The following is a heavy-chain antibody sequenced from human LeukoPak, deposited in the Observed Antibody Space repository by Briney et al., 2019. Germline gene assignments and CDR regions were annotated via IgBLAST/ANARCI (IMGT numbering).Heavy chain of an antibody. D-gene: IGHD5-24*01. CDR3: GGELSRDGSPEDY. Sequence: PGGSLRLSCAASGFTFSDYYMSWIRQAPGKGLEWVSYISSSGSTIYYADSVKGRFTISRDHAKNSLYLQMNSLRAEDTAVYYCGGELSRDGSPEDYWGQGTLVTVSS. V-gene: IGHV3-11*01. J-gene: IGHJ4*02. CDR1: GFTFSDYY. CDR2: ISSSGSTI.